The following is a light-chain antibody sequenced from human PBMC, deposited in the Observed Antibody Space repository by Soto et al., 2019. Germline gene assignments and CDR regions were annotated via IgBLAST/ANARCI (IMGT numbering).Light chain of an antibody. CDR2: DAS. V-gene: IGKV3-15*01. CDR1: QSVSTN. J-gene: IGKJ4*01. Sequence: EILMTQSPASLSVSPGENATLSCRASQSVSTNLVWYQQKLGQSPRLLIYDASTRPTVIPARVGGMGSGTQYTLTITSLQSEDSAVYYCQQYHKWPPLTFGGGTKGEI. CDR3: QQYHKWPPLT.